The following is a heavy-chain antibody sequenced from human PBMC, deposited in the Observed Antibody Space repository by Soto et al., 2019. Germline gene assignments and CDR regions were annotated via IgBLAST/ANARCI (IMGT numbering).Heavy chain of an antibody. CDR3: ARDGRGRGIAVAGRFWYFDL. CDR2: IYYSGST. Sequence: QVQLQESGPGLVKPSQTLSLTCTVSGASISSGGYYWNWIRQHPGKGLEWIGYIYYSGSTYYNPSVKSRVTIAVDTSKNEFSLKLSSVTAADTAVYSCARDGRGRGIAVAGRFWYFDLWGRGTLVTVSS. V-gene: IGHV4-31*03. D-gene: IGHD6-19*01. J-gene: IGHJ2*01. CDR1: GASISSGGYY.